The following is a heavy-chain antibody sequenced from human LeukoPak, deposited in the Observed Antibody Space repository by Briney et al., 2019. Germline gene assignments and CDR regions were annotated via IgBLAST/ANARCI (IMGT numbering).Heavy chain of an antibody. Sequence: GGSLRLSRAASGFTFNYAWMSWVRQVPGKGLEWVGQTVSEIDGGTTDYATPVKGRFTISRDDSKSTLYLQMNSLKIEDTAVYYCTTDEDWNYARKDVWGQGATVIVSS. CDR3: TTDEDWNYARKDV. D-gene: IGHD1-7*01. CDR2: TVSEIDGGTT. J-gene: IGHJ6*02. CDR1: GFTFNYAW. V-gene: IGHV3-15*04.